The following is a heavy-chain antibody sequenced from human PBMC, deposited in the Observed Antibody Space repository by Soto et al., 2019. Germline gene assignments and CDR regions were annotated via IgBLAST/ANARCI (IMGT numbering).Heavy chain of an antibody. CDR1: GFTFSTCW. D-gene: IGHD3-10*01. CDR2: INQDGSER. CDR3: VKDNRGSY. Sequence: EVQLVESGEGLVQPGGSLRLSCAASGFTFSTCWMMWVRQAPGKGLEWVANINQDGSERYYVDSVKGRFTISRDNAKNSLYLQMNNLRAEDTAVYYCVKDNRGSYWGQGTLVTVSS. J-gene: IGHJ4*02. V-gene: IGHV3-7*01.